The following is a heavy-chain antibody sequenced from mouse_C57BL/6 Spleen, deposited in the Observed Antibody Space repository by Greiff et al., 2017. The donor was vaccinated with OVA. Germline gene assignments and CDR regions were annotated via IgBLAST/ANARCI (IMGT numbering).Heavy chain of an antibody. CDR1: GYTFTSYW. J-gene: IGHJ2*01. CDR2: IDPSDSYT. CDR3: ASREYDYDEEKFDY. D-gene: IGHD2-4*01. Sequence: QVQLKQPGAELVKPGASVKLSCKASGYTFTSYWMQWVKQRPGQGLEWIGEIDPSDSYTNYNQKFKGKATLTVDTSSSTAYMQLSSLTSEDSAVYYCASREYDYDEEKFDYWGQGTTLTVSS. V-gene: IGHV1-50*01.